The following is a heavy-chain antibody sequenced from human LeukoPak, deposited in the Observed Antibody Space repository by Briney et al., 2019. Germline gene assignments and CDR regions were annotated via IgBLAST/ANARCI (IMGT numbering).Heavy chain of an antibody. D-gene: IGHD6-13*01. V-gene: IGHV3-33*01. CDR3: ARGASSSWYFWRQGWFDP. J-gene: IGHJ5*02. CDR2: IWYDGSNK. CDR1: GFTFSSYG. Sequence: PGGSLRLSCAASGFTFSSYGMHWVRQAPGKGLEWVAVIWYDGSNKYYADSVKGRFTISRDNSKNTLYLQMNSLRAEDTAVYYCARGASSSWYFWRQGWFDPWGQGTLVTVSS.